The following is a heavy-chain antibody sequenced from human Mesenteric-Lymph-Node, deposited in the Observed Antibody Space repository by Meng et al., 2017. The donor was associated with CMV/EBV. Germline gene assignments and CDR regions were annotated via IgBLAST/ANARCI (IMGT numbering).Heavy chain of an antibody. D-gene: IGHD1-26*01. Sequence: LGLSPAAPGLTVSSTYMNWVRQAQGKGLEWGSIIYSGGNTYYSDSVKGRFTISRDHSKNTLYPHMTSLSTEDTAVYYCARGEDWFDPWGQGTLVTVSS. J-gene: IGHJ5*02. CDR3: ARGEDWFDP. CDR1: GLTVSSTY. V-gene: IGHV3-53*01. CDR2: IYSGGNT.